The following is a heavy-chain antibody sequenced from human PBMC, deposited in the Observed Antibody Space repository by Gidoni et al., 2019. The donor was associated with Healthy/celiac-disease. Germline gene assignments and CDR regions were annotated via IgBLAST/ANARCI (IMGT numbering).Heavy chain of an antibody. CDR1: GGSISSGSSY. V-gene: IGHV4-61*02. Sequence: QVQLQESGPGLVKPSQTLSLTCTVSGGSISSGSSYWSWIRQPAGKGLEWIGRIYTSGSTNYNPSLKSRVTISVDTSKNQFSLKLSSVTAADTAVYYCARGGRMTTYCMDVWGQGTTVTVSS. D-gene: IGHD4-17*01. J-gene: IGHJ6*02. CDR2: IYTSGST. CDR3: ARGGRMTTYCMDV.